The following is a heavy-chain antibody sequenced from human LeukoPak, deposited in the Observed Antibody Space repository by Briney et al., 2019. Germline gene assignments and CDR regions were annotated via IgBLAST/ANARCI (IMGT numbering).Heavy chain of an antibody. CDR1: GFTFSSYG. D-gene: IGHD6-13*01. Sequence: GRSLRLSCAASGFTFSSYGMHWVRQAPGKGLEWVAVISYDGSNKYYADSVKGRFTISRDNSKNTLYLQMNSLRAEDTAVYYCAKDRPLVYWGQGTLVTVSS. CDR3: AKDRPLVY. J-gene: IGHJ4*02. CDR2: ISYDGSNK. V-gene: IGHV3-30*18.